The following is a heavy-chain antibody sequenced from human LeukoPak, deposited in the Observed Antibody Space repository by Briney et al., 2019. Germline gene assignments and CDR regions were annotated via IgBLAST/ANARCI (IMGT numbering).Heavy chain of an antibody. CDR2: INSDGSST. V-gene: IGHV3-74*01. Sequence: GGSLRLSCAASGFTFSSYWMHWVRHAPGKGLVWVSRINSDGSSTSYADSVKGRFTISRDNAKNTLYLQMNSLRAEDTAVYYCAKRRRALLWFGESLDYWGQGTLVTVSS. CDR3: AKRRRALLWFGESLDY. D-gene: IGHD3-10*01. CDR1: GFTFSSYW. J-gene: IGHJ4*02.